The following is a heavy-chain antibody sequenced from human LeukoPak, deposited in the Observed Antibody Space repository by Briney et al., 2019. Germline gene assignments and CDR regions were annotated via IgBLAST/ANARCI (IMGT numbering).Heavy chain of an antibody. J-gene: IGHJ6*03. V-gene: IGHV3-49*04. CDR1: GFTFGDYA. Sequence: TGGSLRLSCTASGFTFGDYAMSWVRQAPGKGLEWVGFIRSKAYGGTTEYAASVKGRFTISRDDSKSIAYLQMNSLKTEDTAVYYCTRASNDEAPYYYYYMDVWGKGTTVTISS. CDR3: TRASNDEAPYYYYYMDV. CDR2: IRSKAYGGTT.